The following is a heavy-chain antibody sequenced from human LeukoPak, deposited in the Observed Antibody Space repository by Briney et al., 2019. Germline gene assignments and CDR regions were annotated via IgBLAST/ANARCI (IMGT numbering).Heavy chain of an antibody. CDR1: GFTFDDYA. CDR2: ISWNSGSI. J-gene: IGHJ4*02. D-gene: IGHD7-27*01. CDR3: AKDLTGDSFFDY. V-gene: IGHV3-9*01. Sequence: GGSLRLSCAASGFTFDDYAMHWVRQAPGKGLEWVSGISWNSGSIGYADSVKGRFTISRDNSKNTLYLQMNSLRAEDTAVYYCAKDLTGDSFFDYWGQGTLVTVSS.